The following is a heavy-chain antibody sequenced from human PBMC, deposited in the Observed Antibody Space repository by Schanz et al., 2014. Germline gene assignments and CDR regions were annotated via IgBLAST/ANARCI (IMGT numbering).Heavy chain of an antibody. CDR3: ARPSGSYFWAFDI. Sequence: PLVEFGGGLVQPGGSLRLSCAASGFTVDSNYMSWVRQAPGKGLEWVSIIYPDGSTNYGDSMKGRFTVSRDEWKNTLYLQMNSLRGEDSAVYYCARPSGSYFWAFDIWGQGTMVTVSS. CDR2: IYPDGST. CDR1: GFTVDSNY. J-gene: IGHJ3*02. D-gene: IGHD3-10*01. V-gene: IGHV3-66*01.